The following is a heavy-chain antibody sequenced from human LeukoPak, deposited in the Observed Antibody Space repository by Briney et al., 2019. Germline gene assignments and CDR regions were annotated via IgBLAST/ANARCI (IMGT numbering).Heavy chain of an antibody. V-gene: IGHV3-53*01. CDR2: INSGGST. D-gene: IGHD4-23*01. Sequence: GSLRLSCAASGLTVSSNYMSWVRQAPGKGLEWVSGINSGGSTSYADSVKGRFTISRDNSKNTLYLQMNSLRAEDTAVYYCAKAQLRWLFDYWGQGTLVTVSS. CDR3: AKAQLRWLFDY. J-gene: IGHJ4*02. CDR1: GLTVSSNY.